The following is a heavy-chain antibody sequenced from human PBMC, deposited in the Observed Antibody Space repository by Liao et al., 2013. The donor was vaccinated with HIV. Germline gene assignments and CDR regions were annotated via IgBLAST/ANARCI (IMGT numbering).Heavy chain of an antibody. Sequence: QVQLQESGPGLVKPSETLSLTCTVSGGSISSYYWSCIRQSAGKGLEYIGRISATGSANYNPSLQSRVTMSIDTSKNQFSLNLNSVTAADTAVYYCARTYYYDSSAFYYYYMDVWGKGTTVTVSS. D-gene: IGHD3-22*01. J-gene: IGHJ6*03. CDR3: ARTYYYDSSAFYYYYMDV. CDR1: GGSISSYY. V-gene: IGHV4-4*07. CDR2: ISATGSA.